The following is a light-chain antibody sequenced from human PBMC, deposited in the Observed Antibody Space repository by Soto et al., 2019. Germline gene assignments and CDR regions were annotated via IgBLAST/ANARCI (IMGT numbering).Light chain of an antibody. CDR3: QQYYSIPQT. CDR1: QSVLYSSNNKNY. J-gene: IGKJ1*01. V-gene: IGKV4-1*01. Sequence: DIVMTQSPDSLAVSLGERATINCKSSQSVLYSSNNKNYIAWYQQKAGQPPKLLIYWASTRESGVPDRFSGSGSGTEFTLTISSLQAEDVAVYYCQQYYSIPQTFGQGTKVEIK. CDR2: WAS.